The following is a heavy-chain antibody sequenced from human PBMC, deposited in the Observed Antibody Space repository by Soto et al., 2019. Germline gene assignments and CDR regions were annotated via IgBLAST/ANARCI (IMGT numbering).Heavy chain of an antibody. CDR1: GFTFSAYG. Sequence: QVQLVESGGGVVQPGRSLRLSCAASGFTFSAYGMHWVRQAPGKGLEWVTFISYDGSDKYYAGSVKGRFTISRDNSKNTVYLQMNSLRGEDTAVYYCAAIGPLTFFDYWGQGTLVTVSS. J-gene: IGHJ4*02. V-gene: IGHV3-30*03. CDR3: AAIGPLTFFDY. D-gene: IGHD2-8*01. CDR2: ISYDGSDK.